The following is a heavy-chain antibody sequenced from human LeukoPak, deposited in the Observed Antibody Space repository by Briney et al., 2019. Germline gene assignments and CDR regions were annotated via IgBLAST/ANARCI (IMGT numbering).Heavy chain of an antibody. CDR2: ITDSGGAT. J-gene: IGHJ3*02. V-gene: IGHV3-23*01. D-gene: IGHD6-13*01. CDR3: AKAYTRSWYAAFDI. Sequence: GGSLRLSCAASGFAFTDYAISLVRQAPGKGLEWVSAITDSGGATYYADSVKGRFTISRDNSKNTLYLQMNSLRGDDTAIYYCAKAYTRSWYAAFDIWGQGTMVTISS. CDR1: GFAFTDYA.